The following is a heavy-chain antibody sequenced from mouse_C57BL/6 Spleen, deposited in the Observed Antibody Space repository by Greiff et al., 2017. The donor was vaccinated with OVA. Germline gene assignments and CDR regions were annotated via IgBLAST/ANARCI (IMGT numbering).Heavy chain of an antibody. CDR3: ASEGYDRFAY. J-gene: IGHJ3*01. CDR1: GFSLTSYG. D-gene: IGHD2-14*01. V-gene: IGHV2-6*01. Sequence: VKLQQSGPGLVAPSQSLSITCTVSGFSLTSYGVDWVRQSPGKGLEWLGVIWGVGSTNYNSALKSRLSISKDNSKSQVFLKMNSLQTDDTAMYYCASEGYDRFAYWGQGTLVTVSA. CDR2: IWGVGST.